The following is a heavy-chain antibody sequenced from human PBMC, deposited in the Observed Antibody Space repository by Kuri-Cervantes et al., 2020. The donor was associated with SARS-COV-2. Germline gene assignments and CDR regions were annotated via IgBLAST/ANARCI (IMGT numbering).Heavy chain of an antibody. V-gene: IGHV1-8*03. J-gene: IGHJ6*03. CDR3: ASGQAEDYYYYMDV. CDR1: GYTFTSYY. CDR2: MNPNSGNT. Sequence: ASVTVSCQESGYTFTSYYMHWVRQAPGQGFEWMGWMNPNSGNTGYAQKFQGRVTITRNTSISTAYMELSSLRSEDTAVYYCASGQAEDYYYYMDVWGKGTTVTVSS. D-gene: IGHD2-15*01.